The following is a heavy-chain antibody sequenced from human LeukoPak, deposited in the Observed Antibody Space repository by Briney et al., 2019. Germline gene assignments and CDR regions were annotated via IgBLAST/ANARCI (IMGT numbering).Heavy chain of an antibody. J-gene: IGHJ5*02. D-gene: IGHD2-2*01. CDR3: ARPLHCSSTTCYDWFDP. Sequence: SETLSLTCTVSGGSISSSSYYWGWIRQPPGKGLEWIGEINHSGSTNYNPSLKSRVTISIDTSKNQFSLKLSSVTAADTAIYYCARPLHCSSTTCYDWFDPWGQGTLVTVSS. V-gene: IGHV4-39*07. CDR1: GGSISSSSYY. CDR2: INHSGST.